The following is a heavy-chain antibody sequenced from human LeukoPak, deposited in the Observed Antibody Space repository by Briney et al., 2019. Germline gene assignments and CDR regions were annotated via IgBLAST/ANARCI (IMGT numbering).Heavy chain of an antibody. CDR2: ISGSGGSI. D-gene: IGHD3-22*01. Sequence: GGSLRLSCAASGFTFSSYAMSWVRQAPGKGLEWVSAISGSGGSIYYADSVKGRFTISRDNSKNTLYLQMNSLRAEDTAVYYCAKVDQNYYDSSGYYVGGDFDYWGQGTLVTVSS. V-gene: IGHV3-23*01. CDR1: GFTFSSYA. J-gene: IGHJ4*02. CDR3: AKVDQNYYDSSGYYVGGDFDY.